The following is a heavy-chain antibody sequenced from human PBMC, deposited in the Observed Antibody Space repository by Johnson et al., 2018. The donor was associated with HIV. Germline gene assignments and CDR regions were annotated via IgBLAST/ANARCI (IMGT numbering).Heavy chain of an antibody. CDR3: AKAEYCDI. Sequence: VQLVESGGGLVQPGGSLRLSCAASGFIFSSYWMTWVRQAPGKGLEWVANIKQDGSEKYYADSVKGRFTISRDNSKNTLYLQMNSLRTEDTAVYYCAKAEYCDIWGQGTMVTVSS. V-gene: IGHV3-7*01. CDR2: IKQDGSEK. J-gene: IGHJ3*02. CDR1: GFIFSSYW. D-gene: IGHD6-6*01.